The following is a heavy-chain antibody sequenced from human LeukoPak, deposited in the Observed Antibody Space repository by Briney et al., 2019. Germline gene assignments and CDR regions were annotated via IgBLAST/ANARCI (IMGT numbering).Heavy chain of an antibody. CDR3: ARRGLVGATPYYYYGMDV. D-gene: IGHD1-26*01. J-gene: IGHJ6*02. V-gene: IGHV4-39*01. CDR2: IYYSGSS. CDR1: GGSISSSSYY. Sequence: PSETLSLTCTVSGGSISSSSYYWGWIRQPPGKGLEWIGSIYYSGSSYYNPSLKSRVTISVDTSKLQFSLKLSSVTAADTAVYYCARRGLVGATPYYYYGMDVWGQGTTVTVSS.